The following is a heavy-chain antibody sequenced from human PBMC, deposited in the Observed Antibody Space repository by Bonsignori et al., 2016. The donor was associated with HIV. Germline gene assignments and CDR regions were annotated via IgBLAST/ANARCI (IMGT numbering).Heavy chain of an antibody. J-gene: IGHJ6*03. D-gene: IGHD3-16*01. CDR2: ISGSGDNT. CDR1: GFTFNNYA. V-gene: IGHV3-23*01. CDR3: ASDLITVGGIYYYYYLDV. Sequence: GGSLRLSCVVSGFTFNNYAMSWVRQAPGKGLEWVSAISGSGDNTFYADSVKGRFTISRANSKNTLYLQMNSLRAEDTAVYYCASDLITVGGIYYYYYLDVWGRGTTVTVSS.